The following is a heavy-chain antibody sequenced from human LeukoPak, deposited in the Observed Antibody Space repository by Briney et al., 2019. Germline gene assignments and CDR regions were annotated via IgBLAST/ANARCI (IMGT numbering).Heavy chain of an antibody. Sequence: SETLSLTCAVYGGSFSGYYWSWIRQPPGKGLEWIGEINHSGSTNYNPSLKSRLTISVDTSKNQFSLKLSSVTAADTAVYYCARGKTSQNIVTRKTYNWFDPWGQGTLVTVSS. CDR1: GGSFSGYY. CDR2: INHSGST. CDR3: ARGKTSQNIVTRKTYNWFDP. D-gene: IGHD2/OR15-2a*01. V-gene: IGHV4-34*01. J-gene: IGHJ5*02.